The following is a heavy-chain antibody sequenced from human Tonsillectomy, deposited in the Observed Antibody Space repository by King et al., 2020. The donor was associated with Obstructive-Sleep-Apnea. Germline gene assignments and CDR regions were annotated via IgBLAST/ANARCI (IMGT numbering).Heavy chain of an antibody. CDR1: GFTFSNYW. J-gene: IGHJ3*02. Sequence: VQLVESGGGLVQPGGSLRLSCAASGFTFSNYWMHWVRQGPGKGLVWVSRINSDGSSTIYADSVKGRFTISRDKAKNTLYLQMNSLRTEDTAVYYCARDCDRYSSGHDAFDIWDQGTMVTVSS. V-gene: IGHV3-74*01. CDR2: INSDGSST. CDR3: ARDCDRYSSGHDAFDI. D-gene: IGHD5-18*01.